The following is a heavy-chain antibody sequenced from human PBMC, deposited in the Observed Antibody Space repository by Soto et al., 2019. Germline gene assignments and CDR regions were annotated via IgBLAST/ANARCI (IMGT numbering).Heavy chain of an antibody. D-gene: IGHD2-2*01. V-gene: IGHV4-39*01. J-gene: IGHJ4*02. CDR2: IYYSGST. CDR3: ARRRYCSSASCYAGHYFDY. CDR1: GGSISSSSYY. Sequence: PSETLSLTCTVSGGSISSSSYYWGWIRQPPGKGLEWIGSIYYSGSTYYNPSLKSRVTISVDTSKNQFSLKLSSVTAADTAVYYCARRRYCSSASCYAGHYFDYWGQATLVTSPQ.